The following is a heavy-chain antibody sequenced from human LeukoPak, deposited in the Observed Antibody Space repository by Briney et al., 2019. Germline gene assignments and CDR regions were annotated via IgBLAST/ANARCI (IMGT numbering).Heavy chain of an antibody. J-gene: IGHJ3*02. Sequence: SETLSLTCTVSGGSISSGDYYWSWIRQPPGKGLEWIGYIYYSGSTYYNPSLKSRVTISVDTSKNQFSLKLSSVTAADTAVYYCARHVRGVIITGAFDIWGQGTMVTVSS. CDR3: ARHVRGVIITGAFDI. CDR1: GGSISSGDYY. D-gene: IGHD3-10*02. V-gene: IGHV4-30-4*01. CDR2: IYYSGST.